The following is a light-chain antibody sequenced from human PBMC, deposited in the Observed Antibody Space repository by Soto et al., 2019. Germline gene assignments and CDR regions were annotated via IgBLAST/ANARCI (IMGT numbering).Light chain of an antibody. J-gene: IGLJ1*01. CDR3: SSYTSSSTLLYV. CDR2: DVS. CDR1: SSDVGGYNY. V-gene: IGLV2-14*01. Sequence: QSVLTQPASASGSPGQSITISCTGTSSDVGGYNYVSWYQQHPGKAPKLMIYDVSNRPSGVSNRFSGSKSGNTASLTISGLKAEDEADYYCSSYTSSSTLLYVFGTGTKVTVL.